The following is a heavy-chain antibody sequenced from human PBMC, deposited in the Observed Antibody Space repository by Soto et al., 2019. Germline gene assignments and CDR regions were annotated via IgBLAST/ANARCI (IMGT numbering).Heavy chain of an antibody. D-gene: IGHD1-26*01. J-gene: IGHJ4*02. CDR3: ASGLGVVGATTGGY. Sequence: QVQLVQSGAEVKKPGASVKVSCKASGYTFTSYDINWVRQATGQGIEWMGWMNPNSGNTGYAQKFQGRVTMTRNTPIGTAYMELSSMRAEDTAVYYCASGLGVVGATTGGYWGQGTLVTVSS. CDR1: GYTFTSYD. CDR2: MNPNSGNT. V-gene: IGHV1-8*01.